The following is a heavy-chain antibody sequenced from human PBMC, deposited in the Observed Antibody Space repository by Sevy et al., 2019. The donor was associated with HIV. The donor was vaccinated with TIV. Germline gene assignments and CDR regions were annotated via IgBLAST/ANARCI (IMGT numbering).Heavy chain of an antibody. D-gene: IGHD2-15*01. J-gene: IGHJ4*02. V-gene: IGHV3-73*01. Sequence: GGSLRLSCAASGFSFRGSAVHWVRQTFGKGLEWVGRIKSKGDNYATLYSSSVKGRFTISRDDSANTAYLQMSSLETEDTAINYWRALDLVVTGATLRGRNQKTIDLWGQGSLVTVSS. CDR2: IKSKGDNYAT. CDR3: RALDLVVTGATLRGRNQKTIDL. CDR1: GFSFRGSA.